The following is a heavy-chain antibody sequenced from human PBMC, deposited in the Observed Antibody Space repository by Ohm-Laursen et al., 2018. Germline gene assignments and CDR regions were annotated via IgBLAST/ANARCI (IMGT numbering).Heavy chain of an antibody. J-gene: IGHJ5*02. CDR2: IYYSGST. Sequence: GTLSLTCTVSGGSISSYYWSWIRQPPGKGLEWIGYIYYSGSTNYNPSHKSRVTISVDTSKNQFSLKLSSVTAADTAVYYCARQEGYCSSTSCYEVWFDPWGQGTLVTVSS. V-gene: IGHV4-59*08. CDR3: ARQEGYCSSTSCYEVWFDP. D-gene: IGHD2-2*01. CDR1: GGSISSYY.